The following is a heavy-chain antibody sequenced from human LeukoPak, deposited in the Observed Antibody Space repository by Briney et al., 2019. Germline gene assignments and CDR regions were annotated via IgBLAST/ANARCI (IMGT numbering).Heavy chain of an antibody. V-gene: IGHV3-73*01. CDR1: GFTFSGSA. Sequence: PGGSLRLSCAASGFTFSGSAMHWVRQASGKGLEWVGRIRSKANSYATAYAASVKGRFTISRDDSKNTAYLQMNSLKTEDTAVYYCTRRVVGAFPFDYWGQGTLVTVSS. CDR3: TRRVVGAFPFDY. CDR2: IRSKANSYAT. J-gene: IGHJ4*02. D-gene: IGHD1-26*01.